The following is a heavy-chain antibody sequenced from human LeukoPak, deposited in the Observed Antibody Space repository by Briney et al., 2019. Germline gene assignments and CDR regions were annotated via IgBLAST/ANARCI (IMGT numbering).Heavy chain of an antibody. D-gene: IGHD6-19*01. V-gene: IGHV4-34*01. CDR3: ARDGGWGSPAYYYYGMDV. CDR2: INHSGST. Sequence: SETLSLTCAVYGGSFSGYYWSWIRQPPGKGLEWIGEINHSGSTNYNPSLKSRVTISVDTSKNQFSLKLSSVTAADTAVYYCARDGGWGSPAYYYYGMDVWGQGTTVTVSS. CDR1: GGSFSGYY. J-gene: IGHJ6*02.